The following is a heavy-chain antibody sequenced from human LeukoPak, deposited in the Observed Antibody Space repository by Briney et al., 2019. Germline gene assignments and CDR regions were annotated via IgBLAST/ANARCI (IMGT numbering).Heavy chain of an antibody. CDR1: GGSMISNSANY. CDR2: VHHSGNT. Sequence: KPSETLSLTCNVSGGSMISNSANYWGWVRQPPGKGLEWIATVHHSGNTYYSASLRSRVTISVDRSKNQFSLRLSSVTAADTAVYHCARFALWFGESRRFDPWGQGTLVTVSS. D-gene: IGHD3-10*01. V-gene: IGHV4-39*07. J-gene: IGHJ5*02. CDR3: ARFALWFGESRRFDP.